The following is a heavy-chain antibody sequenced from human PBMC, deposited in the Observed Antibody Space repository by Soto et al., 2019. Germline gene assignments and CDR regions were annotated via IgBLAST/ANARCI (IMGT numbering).Heavy chain of an antibody. CDR1: GYSFTSYW. V-gene: IGHV5-51*01. J-gene: IGHJ4*02. Sequence: GESLKISWRGSGYSFTSYWIGWVRQMPGKGLEWMGIIFPSDSDTRYSPSFQGQVTISADKSISTAYLQWSSLKASDTAMYYCARHQYNSNLFDYWGQGTLVTVSS. CDR2: IFPSDSDT. CDR3: ARHQYNSNLFDY. D-gene: IGHD4-4*01.